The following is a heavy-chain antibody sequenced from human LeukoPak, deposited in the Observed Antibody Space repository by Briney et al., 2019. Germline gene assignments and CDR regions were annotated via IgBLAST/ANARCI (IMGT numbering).Heavy chain of an antibody. CDR1: GGTFSSYA. Sequence: SVKVSCKASGGTFSSYAISWVRQAPGQGLEWMGGIIPIFGTANYAQKFQGRVTITADESTCTAYMELSSLRSEDTAVYYCASGNRYSGYDVSRAFDIWGQGTMVTVSS. CDR3: ASGNRYSGYDVSRAFDI. V-gene: IGHV1-69*01. D-gene: IGHD5-12*01. J-gene: IGHJ3*02. CDR2: IIPIFGTA.